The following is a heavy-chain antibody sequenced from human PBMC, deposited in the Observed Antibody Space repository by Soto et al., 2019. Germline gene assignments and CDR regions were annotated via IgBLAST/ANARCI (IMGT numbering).Heavy chain of an antibody. V-gene: IGHV4-34*01. CDR2: INHSGST. CDR3: ARGRSWFDP. J-gene: IGHJ5*02. CDR1: GGSFSGYY. Sequence: SETLSITCAVCGGSFSGYYWSWIRQPPGKGLEWIGEINHSGSTNYNPSLKSRVTISVDTSKNQFSLKLSSVTAADTAVYYCARGRSWFDPWGQGTLVTVS.